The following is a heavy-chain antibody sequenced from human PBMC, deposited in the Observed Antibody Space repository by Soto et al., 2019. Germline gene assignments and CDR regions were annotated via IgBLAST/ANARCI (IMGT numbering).Heavy chain of an antibody. D-gene: IGHD2-15*01. CDR2: IRNKTNNYAT. CDR1: GVTISGSS. V-gene: IGHV3-73*01. J-gene: IGHJ4*02. CDR3: FRQEADCGAGYCYPDC. Sequence: GSLRLSCAASGVTISGSSLHWLRQGSGKGLEWVGRIRNKTNNYATAYAASVKGMFTIYRDDSKNKVYLQMERLKTEETALYYCFRQEADCGAGYCYPDCWGPGTLVTLSS.